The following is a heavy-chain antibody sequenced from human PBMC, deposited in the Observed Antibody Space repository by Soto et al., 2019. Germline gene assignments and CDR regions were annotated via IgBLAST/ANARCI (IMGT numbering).Heavy chain of an antibody. Sequence: SVKISCKASGGTFSSYAISWVREAPGQGLEWMGGIILIFGTANYAQKFQGRVTITADESTSKAYMELSSLRSEDTAVYYCARAANPGYWQQLDYGLVYWGEGTLVTVSS. CDR1: GGTFSSYA. CDR3: ARAANPGYWQQLDYGLVY. V-gene: IGHV1-69*13. J-gene: IGHJ4*02. D-gene: IGHD6-13*01. CDR2: IILIFGTA.